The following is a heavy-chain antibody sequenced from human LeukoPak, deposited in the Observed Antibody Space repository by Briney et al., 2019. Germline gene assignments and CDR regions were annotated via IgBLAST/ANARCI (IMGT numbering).Heavy chain of an antibody. CDR1: GYTFTSYY. CDR2: INPSGGST. V-gene: IGHV1-46*01. D-gene: IGHD6-19*01. J-gene: IGHJ5*02. Sequence: ASVKVSCKASGYTFTSYYMHWVRQAPGQGLEWMGIINPSGGSTSYAQKFQGRVTMTRDTSTSTVYMELSSLRSEDTAVYYCARDPQEIIAVAGQGYWFDPWGQGTLVTVSS. CDR3: ARDPQEIIAVAGQGYWFDP.